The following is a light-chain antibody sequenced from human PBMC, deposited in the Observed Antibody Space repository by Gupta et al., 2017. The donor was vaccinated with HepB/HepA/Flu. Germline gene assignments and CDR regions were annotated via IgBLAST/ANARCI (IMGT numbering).Light chain of an antibody. V-gene: IGKV1-16*02. J-gene: IGKJ5*01. CDR3: QQYHSYPLT. CDR1: QGIGNY. Sequence: DIQMTQSPSSLSASEGDRVTITCRASQGIGNYLAWFQQKPGAASKSLIYAASSLQSGVPSKFSGSVSATDFTLTISNLQPEDFATYYCQQYHSYPLTFGQGTRLEIK. CDR2: AAS.